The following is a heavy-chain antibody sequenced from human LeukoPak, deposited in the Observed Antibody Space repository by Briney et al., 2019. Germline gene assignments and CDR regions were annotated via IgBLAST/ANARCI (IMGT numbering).Heavy chain of an antibody. CDR3: ARDKVAVRWFDP. Sequence: ASETLSLTCTVSGGSISSGDYYWSWIRQPPGKGLEWIGYIYYSGSTYYNPSLKSRVTISVDTSKNQFSLKLSSVTAADTAVYYCARDKVAVRWFDPWGQGTLVTVSS. V-gene: IGHV4-30-4*01. CDR1: GGSISSGDYY. D-gene: IGHD5-12*01. CDR2: IYYSGST. J-gene: IGHJ5*02.